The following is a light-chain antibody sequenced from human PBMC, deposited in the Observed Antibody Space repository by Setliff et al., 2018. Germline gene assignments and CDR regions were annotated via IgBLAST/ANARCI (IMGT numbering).Light chain of an antibody. V-gene: IGLV2-14*01. J-gene: IGLJ1*01. Sequence: QSVLTQPASVSGSPGQSITISCTGTSSDVGAYNYVSWYQQHPGKAPKVIIYDVNNRPAGVSSRFSGSKSGNTASLTISGLQAEDEADYYCSSYTSGSPLYVFGAGTKVTVL. CDR2: DVN. CDR1: SSDVGAYNY. CDR3: SSYTSGSPLYV.